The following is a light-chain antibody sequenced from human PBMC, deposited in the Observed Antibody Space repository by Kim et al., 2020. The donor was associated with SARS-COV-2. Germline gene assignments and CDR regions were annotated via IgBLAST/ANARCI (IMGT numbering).Light chain of an antibody. Sequence: VSLGQTATIPCSGHKLGERYACWYQQRPGQPPLLVIYQDDKRPSGIPDRFSGSNSGDTATLTISGTQAMDEADYFCQAWDSNPEKVFGGGTQLTVL. CDR1: KLGERY. CDR3: QAWDSNPEKV. J-gene: IGLJ3*02. CDR2: QDD. V-gene: IGLV3-1*01.